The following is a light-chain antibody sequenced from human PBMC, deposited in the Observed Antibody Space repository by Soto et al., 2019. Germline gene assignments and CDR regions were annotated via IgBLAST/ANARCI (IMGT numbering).Light chain of an antibody. V-gene: IGLV2-14*01. Sequence: QSVLTQPASVSGSPGQSITISCTGTSSDVGGYNYVSWYQQHPGKAPKLMIYDVSNRPSGVSNRFSGSKSGNTASLTISGLQAEDEADYYCSSYTSSSTPYVFGTGTKLPS. J-gene: IGLJ1*01. CDR3: SSYTSSSTPYV. CDR2: DVS. CDR1: SSDVGGYNY.